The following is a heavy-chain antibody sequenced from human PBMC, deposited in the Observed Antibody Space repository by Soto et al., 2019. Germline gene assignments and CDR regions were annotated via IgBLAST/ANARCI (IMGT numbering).Heavy chain of an antibody. CDR2: IIPIFGTA. CDR3: ARVTSYQGSAFDF. J-gene: IGHJ4*02. Sequence: GASVKVSCKASGGTFSSYAISWVRQAPGQGLEWMGGIIPIFGTANYAQKFQGRVTITADESTSTAYMELSSLRSEDTAVYYCARVTSYQGSAFDFWGQGTPVTVSS. V-gene: IGHV1-69*13. CDR1: GGTFSSYA. D-gene: IGHD1-26*01.